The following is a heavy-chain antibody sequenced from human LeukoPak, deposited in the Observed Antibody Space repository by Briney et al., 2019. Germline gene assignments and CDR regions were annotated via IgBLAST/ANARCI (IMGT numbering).Heavy chain of an antibody. J-gene: IGHJ3*02. Sequence: SETLSLTCTVSGCSISSGYYWGWIRQPPGKGLEWIGSIYHSGSTYYNPSLKSRVTISVDTSKNQFSLKLSSVTAADTAVYYCARTAGVRGVIISPYDAFDIWGQGTMVTVSS. CDR3: ARTAGVRGVIISPYDAFDI. CDR1: GCSISSGYY. CDR2: IYHSGST. D-gene: IGHD3-10*01. V-gene: IGHV4-38-2*02.